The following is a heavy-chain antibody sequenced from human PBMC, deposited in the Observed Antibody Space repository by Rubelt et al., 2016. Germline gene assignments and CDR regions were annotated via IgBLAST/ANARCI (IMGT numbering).Heavy chain of an antibody. V-gene: IGHV1-18*01. CDR3: ARASTDVWSGTSNP. J-gene: IGHJ5*02. D-gene: IGHD3-3*01. Sequence: QVRLVQSGAEVKKPGASVKVSCKASGYTFTNYGISWVRQAPGQGLEWMGWISAYNGNTNYAQRVQGRVTMTTDTATSTDHMELRSLRSDDTAVYYGARASTDVWSGTSNPWGQGVLVTVAS. CDR2: ISAYNGNT. CDR1: GYTFTNYG.